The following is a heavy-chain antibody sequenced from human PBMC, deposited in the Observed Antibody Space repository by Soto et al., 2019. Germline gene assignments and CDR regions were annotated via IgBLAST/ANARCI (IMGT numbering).Heavy chain of an antibody. V-gene: IGHV3-7*05. J-gene: IGHJ6*04. Sequence: SWVRQTPGKGLEWVANVKQDGSEKYYVDSVKGRFTISRDNAKNSLYLQMNSLRAEDAAVYYCAHLLEDSRSHIPGMAVWRNGTTVPVSP. CDR2: VKQDGSEK. CDR3: AHLLEDSRSHIPGMAV. D-gene: IGHD3-10*01.